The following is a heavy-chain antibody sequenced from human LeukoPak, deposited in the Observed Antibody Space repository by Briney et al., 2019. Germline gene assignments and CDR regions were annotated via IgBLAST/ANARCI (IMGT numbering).Heavy chain of an antibody. Sequence: PAASVKVSCKASGYTFTGYYIHWVRQAPGQGLEWVGRINPNSGGTNYAQKFQGRVTVTRDTSISTTYMDLSRLRSDDTAVYYCARIRGPANGIWVDPWGQGTLVTVSS. CDR2: INPNSGGT. CDR3: ARIRGPANGIWVDP. V-gene: IGHV1-2*06. J-gene: IGHJ5*02. CDR1: GYTFTGYY. D-gene: IGHD2-8*01.